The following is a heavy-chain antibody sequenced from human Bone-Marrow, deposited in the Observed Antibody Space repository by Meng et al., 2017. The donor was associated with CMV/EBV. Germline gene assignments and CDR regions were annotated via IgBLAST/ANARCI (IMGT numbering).Heavy chain of an antibody. V-gene: IGHV3-30*04. Sequence: GESLKISCAASGFTFSSYAMHWVRQAPGKGLEWVAVISYDGSNKYYADSVKGRFTISRDNSKNTLYLQMNSLRAEDTAVYYCAREGAGYCSSTSCYTADYWGQGTLVTVSS. D-gene: IGHD2-2*02. CDR3: AREGAGYCSSTSCYTADY. CDR1: GFTFSSYA. J-gene: IGHJ4*02. CDR2: ISYDGSNK.